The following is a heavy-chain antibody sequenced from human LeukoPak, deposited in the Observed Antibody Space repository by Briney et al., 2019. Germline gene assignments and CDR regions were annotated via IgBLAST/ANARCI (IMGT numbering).Heavy chain of an antibody. Sequence: GGSLRLSCAASGFTFSSFAMSWVRQAPGQGLEWVSAISDNSGNTYYADSVKGRFTISRDNSENTLYLQMNSLRVEDTAVYYCAKEYGYSSSWCDYWGQGTLVTVSS. CDR3: AKEYGYSSSWCDY. D-gene: IGHD6-13*01. J-gene: IGHJ4*02. CDR2: ISDNSGNT. V-gene: IGHV3-23*01. CDR1: GFTFSSFA.